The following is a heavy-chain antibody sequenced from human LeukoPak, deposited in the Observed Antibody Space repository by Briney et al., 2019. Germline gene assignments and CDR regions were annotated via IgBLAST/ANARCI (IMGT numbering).Heavy chain of an antibody. V-gene: IGHV4-59*08. J-gene: IGHJ4*02. CDR3: ARLTYYYGRGAPSYFDY. D-gene: IGHD3-10*01. CDR2: IYYSGST. CDR1: GASISDYY. Sequence: PSETLSLTCTVSGASISDYYWSWIRQPPGKGLEWIGYIYYSGSTNHNPSLKSRVTISVDTSKNQFSLKLSSVTAADTAVYFCARLTYYYGRGAPSYFDYWGQGTLITVSS.